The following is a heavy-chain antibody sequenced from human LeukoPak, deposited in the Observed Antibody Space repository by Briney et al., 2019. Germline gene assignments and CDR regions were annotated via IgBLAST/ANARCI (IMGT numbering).Heavy chain of an antibody. CDR2: IYHSGST. Sequence: SSETPSPTCPVPGGSISRGGYSWSWIRQPPGKGLEWIGYIYHSGSTYYNPSLKSRVTISVDRSKNQFSLKLSSVTAADTAVYYCARVSGWRALGFDIWGQGTMVTVSS. D-gene: IGHD2-15*01. CDR1: GGSISRGGYS. J-gene: IGHJ3*02. CDR3: ARVSGWRALGFDI. V-gene: IGHV4-30-2*01.